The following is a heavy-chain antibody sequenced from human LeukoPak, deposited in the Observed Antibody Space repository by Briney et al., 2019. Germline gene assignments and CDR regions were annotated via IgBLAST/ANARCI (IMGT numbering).Heavy chain of an antibody. Sequence: GGSLRLSCAASGFTFSRDWMHWVRQAPGKGLVWVSRISDDGSITTYADSVQGRFTISRDNAKNSLYLQMNSLRAEDTAVYYCAREGYCSGGSCSPGDYYYYYGMDVWGQGTTVTVSS. CDR3: AREGYCSGGSCSPGDYYYYYGMDV. CDR1: GFTFSRDW. J-gene: IGHJ6*02. D-gene: IGHD2-15*01. CDR2: ISDDGSIT. V-gene: IGHV3-74*03.